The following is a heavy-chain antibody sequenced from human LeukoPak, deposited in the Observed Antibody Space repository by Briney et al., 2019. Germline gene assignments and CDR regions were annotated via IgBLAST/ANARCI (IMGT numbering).Heavy chain of an antibody. Sequence: GGSLRLSCAASGFTFSSYGMHWVRQAPGKGLEWVAVISYDGSNKYYADSVKGRFTISRDNSKNTLYLQMNSLRAEDTAVYYCAKGGRRIAVAGPIDYWGQGTLVSVSS. V-gene: IGHV3-30*18. D-gene: IGHD6-19*01. CDR3: AKGGRRIAVAGPIDY. CDR2: ISYDGSNK. J-gene: IGHJ4*02. CDR1: GFTFSSYG.